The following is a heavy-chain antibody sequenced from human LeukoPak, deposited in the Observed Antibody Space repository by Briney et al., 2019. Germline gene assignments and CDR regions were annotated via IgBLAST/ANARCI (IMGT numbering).Heavy chain of an antibody. J-gene: IGHJ4*02. CDR1: GFTFSDYW. Sequence: GGSLRLSCAASGFTFSDYWMSWVRQAPGKGLEWVANIKKDGNEIYYVDSVKGRFTISRDNAKNSLYLQMNSLRAEDTAIYYCARELAVPAAMFDYWGQGTLVTVSS. CDR2: IKKDGNEI. CDR3: ARELAVPAAMFDY. D-gene: IGHD2-2*01. V-gene: IGHV3-7*01.